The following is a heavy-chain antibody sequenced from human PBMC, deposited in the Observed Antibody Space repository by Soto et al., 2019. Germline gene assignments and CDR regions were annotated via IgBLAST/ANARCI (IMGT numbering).Heavy chain of an antibody. CDR1: GYSISSGYY. CDR3: ARVSYYYYGMDV. J-gene: IGHJ6*02. Sequence: LSLTCAVSGYSISSGYYWGWIRQPPGKGLEWIGSIYHSGSTYYNPSLKSRVTISVDTSKNQFSLKLSSVTAADTAVYYCARVSYYYYGMDVWGQGTTVTVSS. V-gene: IGHV4-38-2*01. CDR2: IYHSGST.